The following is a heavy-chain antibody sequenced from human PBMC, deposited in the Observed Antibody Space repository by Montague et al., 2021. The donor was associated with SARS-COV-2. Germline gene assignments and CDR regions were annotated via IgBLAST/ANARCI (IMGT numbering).Heavy chain of an antibody. D-gene: IGHD2-2*01. Sequence: SESLSLTCTVSGGSISSSTYYWGWIRQPPGKGLEWIGSIHHSGSTYYNPSLETRVTISVDTSKNQFSLKLSSVTAADTAVSYRARHGDTKVWSGMDVWGQGITVTVSS. CDR1: GGSISSSTYY. CDR3: ARHGDTKVWSGMDV. CDR2: IHHSGST. J-gene: IGHJ6*02. V-gene: IGHV4-39*01.